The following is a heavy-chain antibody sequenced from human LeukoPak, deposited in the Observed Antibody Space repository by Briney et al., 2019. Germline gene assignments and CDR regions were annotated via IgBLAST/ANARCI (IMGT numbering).Heavy chain of an antibody. D-gene: IGHD4-17*01. J-gene: IGHJ4*02. CDR3: ARGPDFGDRFDYFDY. CDR1: GFTFSMHW. Sequence: GGSLRLSCAASGFTFSMHWMGWVRQAPGKGLEWVASIKQDGSQYYVDSVKGRFFTSRDNAKNSVSLQMNSLRGEDTAVYYCARGPDFGDRFDYFDYWGQGTLVTVS. CDR2: IKQDGSQ. V-gene: IGHV3-7*01.